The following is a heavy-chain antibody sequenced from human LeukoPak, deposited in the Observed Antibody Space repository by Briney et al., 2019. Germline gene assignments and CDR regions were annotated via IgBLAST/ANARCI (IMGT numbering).Heavy chain of an antibody. Sequence: GGSLRLSCAASGFTFSSYAMSWVRQAPGKGLEWVSAISGSGGSTYYADSVKGRFTISKDNSKNTLYLQMNSLRAEDTAVYYCAKDLRVRGYSDFDYWGQGTLVTVSS. CDR3: AKDLRVRGYSDFDY. J-gene: IGHJ4*02. V-gene: IGHV3-23*01. CDR2: ISGSGGST. CDR1: GFTFSSYA. D-gene: IGHD5-12*01.